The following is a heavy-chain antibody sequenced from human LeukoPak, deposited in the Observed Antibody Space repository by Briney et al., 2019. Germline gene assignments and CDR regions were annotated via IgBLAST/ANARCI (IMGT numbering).Heavy chain of an antibody. CDR1: GYTFTSYY. D-gene: IGHD5-18*01. V-gene: IGHV1-46*01. CDR2: INPSGGST. J-gene: IGHJ4*02. CDR3: ARNGQLWFPSPYYFDY. Sequence: ASVKVSCKASGYTFTSYYMHWVRQAPGQGLEWMGIINPSGGSTSYAQKFQGRVTMTRDTSTSTVYMELSSLRSEDTAVYYCARNGQLWFPSPYYFDYWGQGTLVTVSS.